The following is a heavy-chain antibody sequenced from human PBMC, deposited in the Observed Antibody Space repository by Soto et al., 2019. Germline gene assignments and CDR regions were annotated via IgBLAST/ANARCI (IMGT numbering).Heavy chain of an antibody. J-gene: IGHJ5*02. V-gene: IGHV4-31*03. Sequence: SETLSLTCTVSGGSISSGGFYWSWLRQDPGKGLEWIGYIHDSGSTYYNPSLKSRLTISVDTSKNQFSLMLTSVTAADTAVYYCTRVATAVPSWGRGVLVTVSS. CDR1: GGSISSGGFY. CDR2: IHDSGST. D-gene: IGHD5-18*01. CDR3: TRVATAVPS.